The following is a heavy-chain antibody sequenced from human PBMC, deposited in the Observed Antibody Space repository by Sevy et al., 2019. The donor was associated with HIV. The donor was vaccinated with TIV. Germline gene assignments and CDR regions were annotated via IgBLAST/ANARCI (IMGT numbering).Heavy chain of an antibody. CDR2: IHYSGST. J-gene: IGHJ4*02. CDR3: ARASGQSTSSRYFDF. D-gene: IGHD6-6*01. CDR1: GDSISSYY. V-gene: IGHV4-59*01. Sequence: SENLSLTCTVSGDSISSYYWSWMRQPPGKGLEWIEYIHYSGSTNYNPSLKSRVTISVDTSKSQFSLNLNSVTAADTAVYFCARASGQSTSSRYFDFWGQGTLVTVSS.